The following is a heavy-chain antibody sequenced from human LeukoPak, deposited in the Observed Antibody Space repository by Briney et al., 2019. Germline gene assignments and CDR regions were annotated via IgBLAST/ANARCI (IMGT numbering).Heavy chain of an antibody. V-gene: IGHV3-7*01. CDR3: ASGVVVVVAATVFQH. Sequence: SGGSLRLSCAASGFTFSSYWMSWVRQAPGKGLEWVASIKQDGSEKYYVDSVKGRFTISRDNAKNSLYLQMNSLRAEDTAVYYCASGVVVVVAATVFQHWGQGTLVTVSS. J-gene: IGHJ1*01. CDR1: GFTFSSYW. D-gene: IGHD2-15*01. CDR2: IKQDGSEK.